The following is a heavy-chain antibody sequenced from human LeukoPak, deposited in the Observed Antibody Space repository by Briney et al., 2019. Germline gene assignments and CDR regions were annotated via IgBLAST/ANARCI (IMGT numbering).Heavy chain of an antibody. D-gene: IGHD2-21*02. Sequence: PSETLSLTCAVYGGSFSGYYWSWIRQPPGKGLEWIGEINHSGRTNYNPSLTSRGTISVDTSKNQFSLKLSSVTAPDTAVYYCARGSGDYALYSFDYWGQGTLVTVSS. CDR3: ARGSGDYALYSFDY. J-gene: IGHJ4*02. V-gene: IGHV4-34*01. CDR1: GGSFSGYY. CDR2: INHSGRT.